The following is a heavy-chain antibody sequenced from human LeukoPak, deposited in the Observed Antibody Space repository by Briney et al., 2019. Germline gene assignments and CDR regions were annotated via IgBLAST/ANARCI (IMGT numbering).Heavy chain of an antibody. V-gene: IGHV3-33*01. CDR2: IWYDGSNK. D-gene: IGHD5-24*01. J-gene: IGHJ4*02. CDR1: GFTFSSYG. Sequence: GGSLRLSCAASGFTFSSYGVHWVRQAPGKGLEWVAVIWYDGSNKYYADSVKGRFTISRDNSKNTLYLQMNSLRAEDTAVYYCARDISMPTIKIYFDYWGQGTLVTVSS. CDR3: ARDISMPTIKIYFDY.